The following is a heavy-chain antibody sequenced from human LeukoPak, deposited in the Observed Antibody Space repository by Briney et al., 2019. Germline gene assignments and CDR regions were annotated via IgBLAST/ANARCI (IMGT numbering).Heavy chain of an antibody. V-gene: IGHV1-2*02. CDR1: GYTFTGYY. CDR3: ARGGATVTRWFDP. Sequence: ASVKVSCKASGYTFTGYYMHWVRQAPGQGLEWMGWINPNSGGTNYAQKFQGRVTMTRDTSISTAYMELSRLRSDDTAVCYCARGGATVTRWFDPWGQGTLVTVSS. J-gene: IGHJ5*02. CDR2: INPNSGGT. D-gene: IGHD4-11*01.